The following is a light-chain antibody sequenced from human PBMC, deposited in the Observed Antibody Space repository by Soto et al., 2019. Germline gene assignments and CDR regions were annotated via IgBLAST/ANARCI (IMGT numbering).Light chain of an antibody. CDR2: ESS. Sequence: DIELNQSPSSLSSSVGDRVNIAGRSSQNIDIHLNWYQQKPGNAPKLLIFESSSLQSGVPSRLSGSGSRRDFSLTISSLQREDFATYLCQQTSTAPIPLGPGSKVKSK. CDR1: QNIDIH. CDR3: QQTSTAPIP. V-gene: IGKV1-39*01. J-gene: IGKJ3*01.